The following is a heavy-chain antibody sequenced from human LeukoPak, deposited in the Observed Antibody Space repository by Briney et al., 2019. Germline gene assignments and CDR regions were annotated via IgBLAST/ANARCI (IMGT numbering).Heavy chain of an antibody. Sequence: GGSLRLSCAASGFTFDDCAMHWVRQAPGKGLEWVSGISWNSGSIGYADSVKGRFTISGDNAKNSLYLQMNSLRAEDTALYYCAKDPFDYWGQGTLVTVSS. V-gene: IGHV3-9*01. CDR2: ISWNSGSI. J-gene: IGHJ4*02. CDR3: AKDPFDY. CDR1: GFTFDDCA.